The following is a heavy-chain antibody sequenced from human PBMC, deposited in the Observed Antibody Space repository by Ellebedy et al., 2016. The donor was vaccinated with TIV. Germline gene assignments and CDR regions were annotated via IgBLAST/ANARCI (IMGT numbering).Heavy chain of an antibody. J-gene: IGHJ4*02. V-gene: IGHV3-23*01. CDR2: ISGSGGST. CDR1: GFTFSSYA. CDR3: AKRYSSGWSYYFDH. D-gene: IGHD6-19*01. Sequence: GGSLRLXXAASGFTFSSYAMSWVRQAPGKGLEWVSTISGSGGSTYYADSVKGRFTISRDNSKNTLYLQMNSLRAENTAVYYCAKRYSSGWSYYFDHWGQGTLVTVSS.